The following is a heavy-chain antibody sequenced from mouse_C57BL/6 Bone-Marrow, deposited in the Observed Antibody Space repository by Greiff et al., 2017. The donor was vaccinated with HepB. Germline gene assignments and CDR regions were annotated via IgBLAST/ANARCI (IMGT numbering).Heavy chain of an antibody. D-gene: IGHD1-1*01. CDR1: GYTFTSYW. V-gene: IGHV1-61*01. CDR2: IYPSDSET. J-gene: IGHJ1*03. Sequence: QVQLQQPGAELVRPGSSVKLSCKASGYTFTSYWMDWVKQSPGQGLEWIGNIYPSDSETHYNQKFKDKATLTVDKSSSTAYMQLSSLTSEDSAVYYCAREDTTVDSYWYFDVWGTGTTVTVSS. CDR3: AREDTTVDSYWYFDV.